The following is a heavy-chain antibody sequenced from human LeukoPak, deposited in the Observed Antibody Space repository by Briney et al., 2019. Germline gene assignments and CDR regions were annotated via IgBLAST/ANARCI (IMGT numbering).Heavy chain of an antibody. CDR3: TRNRGTDY. D-gene: IGHD1-1*01. J-gene: IGHJ4*02. CDR2: IKEDGSEK. Sequence: GGSLRLSCAASGFTFSNYWMNWVRQAPGKGLEWVANIKEDGSEKIYVDSVKGRFTISRDNSKNSLYLQINNLRAEDTAVCYCTRNRGTDYWGQGTLVTVSS. CDR1: GFTFSNYW. V-gene: IGHV3-7*01.